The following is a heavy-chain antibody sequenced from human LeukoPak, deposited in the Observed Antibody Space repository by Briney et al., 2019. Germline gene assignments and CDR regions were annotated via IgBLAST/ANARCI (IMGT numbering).Heavy chain of an antibody. CDR1: GFTFSSYG. CDR2: VSYDGSNK. CDR3: ARDKEMATITYYFDY. V-gene: IGHV3-30*19. D-gene: IGHD5-24*01. Sequence: GRSLRLSCAASGFTFSSYGMPWVRQAPGKGLEWVAVVSYDGSNKYYADSVKGRFTISRDNSKNTLYLQMNSLRAEDTAVYYCARDKEMATITYYFDYWGQGTLVTVSS. J-gene: IGHJ4*02.